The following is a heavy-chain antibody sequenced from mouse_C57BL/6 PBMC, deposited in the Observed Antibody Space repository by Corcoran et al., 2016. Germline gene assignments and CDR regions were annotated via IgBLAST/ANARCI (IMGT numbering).Heavy chain of an antibody. D-gene: IGHD3-2*02. J-gene: IGHJ4*01. V-gene: IGHV1-19*01. CDR3: AREEAAQATYAMDY. Sequence: EVPLQQSGPVLVKPGASVKMSCKASGYTFTDYYMNWVKQSHGKSLEWIGVINPYNGGTSYNQKFKGKATLTVDKSSSTAYMELNSLTSEDSAVYYCAREEAAQATYAMDYWGQGTSVTVSS. CDR2: INPYNGGT. CDR1: GYTFTDYY.